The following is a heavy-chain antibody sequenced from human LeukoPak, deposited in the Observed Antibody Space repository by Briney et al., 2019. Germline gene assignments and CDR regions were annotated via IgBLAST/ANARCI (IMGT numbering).Heavy chain of an antibody. J-gene: IGHJ4*02. CDR3: ARDNYYDSSGPLGY. CDR1: GFTFSDYY. Sequence: GGSLRLSCAASGFTFSDYYMSWIRQAPGKGLDWVSYISSSGSTIYYADSVKGRFTISRDNAKNSLYLQMNSLRAEDTAVYYCARDNYYDSSGPLGYWGQGTLVTVSS. CDR2: ISSSGSTI. V-gene: IGHV3-11*01. D-gene: IGHD3-22*01.